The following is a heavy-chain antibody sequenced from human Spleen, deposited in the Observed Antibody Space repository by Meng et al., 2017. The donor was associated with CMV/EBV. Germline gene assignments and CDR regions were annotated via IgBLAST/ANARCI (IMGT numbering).Heavy chain of an antibody. Sequence: GGSLRLSCAASGFTFSNAWMSWVRQAPGKGLEWVSHISSSVIRFSVGTIYYADSVKGRFTISRDNARNALYLQMNSLRAEDTAVYYCARCYDFWSGPGWIYYYYGMDVWGQGTTVTVSS. CDR1: GFTFSNAW. V-gene: IGHV3-11*04. J-gene: IGHJ6*02. CDR3: ARCYDFWSGPGWIYYYYGMDV. D-gene: IGHD3-3*01. CDR2: ISSSVIRFSVGTI.